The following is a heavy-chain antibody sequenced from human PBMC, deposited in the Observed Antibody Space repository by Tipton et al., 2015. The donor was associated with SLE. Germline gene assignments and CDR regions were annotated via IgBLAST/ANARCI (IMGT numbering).Heavy chain of an antibody. Sequence: TLSLTCAVYGGSFSGYYWGWIRQPPGKGLEWIGGIYYSGSTYYNPSLKSRVTISVDTSKNQFSLKLSSVTAADTAVYYCARLHWYYYDSSGADYWGQGTLVTVSS. CDR2: IYYSGST. D-gene: IGHD3-22*01. V-gene: IGHV4-34*01. CDR3: ARLHWYYYDSSGADY. J-gene: IGHJ4*02. CDR1: GGSFSGYY.